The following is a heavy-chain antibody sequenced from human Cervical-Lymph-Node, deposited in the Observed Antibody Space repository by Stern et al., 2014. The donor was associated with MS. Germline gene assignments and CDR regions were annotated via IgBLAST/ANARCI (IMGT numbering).Heavy chain of an antibody. Sequence: QVQLVQSGAEVKKPGASVKVSCKASGNTFTNLGLSWVRQAPGQGLEWMGLISAYNGNTNQAQKFQGRVTLTTEASTRTAYMELRSLTHEDTAVYFCASGSLEGFDPWGQGTLVTVSS. D-gene: IGHD5-24*01. CDR3: ASGSLEGFDP. V-gene: IGHV1-18*01. CDR2: ISAYNGNT. J-gene: IGHJ5*02. CDR1: GNTFTNLG.